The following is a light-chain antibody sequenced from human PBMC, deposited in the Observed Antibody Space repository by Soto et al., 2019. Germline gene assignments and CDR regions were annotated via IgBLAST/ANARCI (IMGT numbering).Light chain of an antibody. CDR3: QQYGSSPWT. CDR1: QSVSSSY. Sequence: EIVLTQSPGSLPLSPGERATLSCRASQSVSSSYLAWYQQKPGQAPRLLIYGASSRATGIPDRFSGSGSKTDFTLTISRLEPEDFAVYYCQQYGSSPWTFGQGTKVEIK. V-gene: IGKV3-20*01. CDR2: GAS. J-gene: IGKJ1*01.